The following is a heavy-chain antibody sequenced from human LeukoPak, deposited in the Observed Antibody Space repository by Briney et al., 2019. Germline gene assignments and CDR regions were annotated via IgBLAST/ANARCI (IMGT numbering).Heavy chain of an antibody. CDR1: GFTFSDYY. Sequence: GGSLRLSCAASGFTFSDYYMSWIRQAPGKGLEWVSYISSSGSTIYYADSVKGRFTISRDNAKNSLYLQMNSLRAEDTAVYYCARVQPPDDYRDYGMDVWGQGTTVTVSS. CDR3: ARVQPPDDYRDYGMDV. J-gene: IGHJ6*02. D-gene: IGHD4-4*01. V-gene: IGHV3-11*01. CDR2: ISSSGSTI.